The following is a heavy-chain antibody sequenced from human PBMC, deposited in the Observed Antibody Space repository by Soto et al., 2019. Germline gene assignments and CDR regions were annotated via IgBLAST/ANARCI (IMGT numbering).Heavy chain of an antibody. CDR2: ISAYNGNT. V-gene: IGHV1-18*01. Sequence: GASVKVSCKASGYTFASYGISWVRQAPGQGLEWMGWISAYNGNTNYAQKLQGRVTMTTDTSTSTAYMELSSLRSEDTAVYYCAAKPLGYCSGGSCYHAFDIWGQGTMVTVSS. D-gene: IGHD2-15*01. CDR1: GYTFASYG. CDR3: AAKPLGYCSGGSCYHAFDI. J-gene: IGHJ3*02.